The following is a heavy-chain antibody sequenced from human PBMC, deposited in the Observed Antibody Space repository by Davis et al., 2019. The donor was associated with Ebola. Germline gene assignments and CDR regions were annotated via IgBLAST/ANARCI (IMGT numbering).Heavy chain of an antibody. J-gene: IGHJ6*04. V-gene: IGHV3-66*01. CDR2: ISSGDRI. Sequence: PSETLSLTCAVYGGSFSGYYWSWVRQAPGKGLEWVALISSGDRIYYADSVKGRFTISRDDSENTLYLQMNSLRAEDTAVYYCAKIQRGVWGKGTTVTVSS. D-gene: IGHD3-10*01. CDR3: AKIQRGV. CDR1: GGSFSGYY.